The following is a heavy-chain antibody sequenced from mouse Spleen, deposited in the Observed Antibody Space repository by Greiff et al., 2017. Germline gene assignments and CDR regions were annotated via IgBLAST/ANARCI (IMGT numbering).Heavy chain of an antibody. CDR1: GYTFTDYE. J-gene: IGHJ4*01. V-gene: IGHV1-15*01. CDR2: IDPETGGT. CDR3: TRRAYYRYDETGYYAMDY. Sequence: QVQLQQSGAELVRPGASVTLSCKASGYTFTDYEMHWVKQTPVHGLEWIGAIDPETGGTAYNQKFKGKAILTADKSSSTAYMELRSLTSEDSAVYYCTRRAYYRYDETGYYAMDYWGQGTSVTVSS. D-gene: IGHD2-14*01.